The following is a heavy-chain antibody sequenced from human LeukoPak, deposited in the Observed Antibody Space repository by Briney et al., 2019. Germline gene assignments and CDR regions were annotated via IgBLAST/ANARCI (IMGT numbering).Heavy chain of an antibody. J-gene: IGHJ4*02. CDR3: ARDPSSSWYGDYFDY. CDR2: TSYDGSNT. V-gene: IGHV3-30*04. Sequence: PGKSLRLSCTASGFSFTNYALHWVRQAPGKGLEWVAVTSYDGSNTYYADSVKGRFTISRDNSKNTLYLQMNSLRAEDTAVYYCARDPSSSWYGDYFDYWGQGTLVTVSS. CDR1: GFSFTNYA. D-gene: IGHD6-13*01.